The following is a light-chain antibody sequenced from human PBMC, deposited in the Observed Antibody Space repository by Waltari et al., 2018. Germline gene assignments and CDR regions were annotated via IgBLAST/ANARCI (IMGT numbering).Light chain of an antibody. CDR3: GTWDTSLSAWV. Sequence: QSVLTQPPSVSAAPGQKVTISCSGSSSNIGNNYVSWYQHLPGTAPKLLIYETNDRPSGIPDRFSGSKSGTAATLGITELQTGDEADYYGGTWDTSLSAWVFGGGTKLTVL. CDR2: ETN. J-gene: IGLJ3*02. CDR1: SSNIGNNY. V-gene: IGLV1-51*02.